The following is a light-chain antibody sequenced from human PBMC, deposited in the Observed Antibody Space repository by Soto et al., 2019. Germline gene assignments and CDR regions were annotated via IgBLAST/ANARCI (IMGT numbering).Light chain of an antibody. Sequence: DIHMTQSPSTLSASVGDIVTITCRASQSISSWLAWYQQKPGKAPKLLIYDASSLESGVPSRFSGRGSGTEFTLTIRSLQPDDFATYYCQQYNSYWTCGQGTKVDIK. CDR3: QQYNSYWT. CDR2: DAS. CDR1: QSISSW. V-gene: IGKV1-5*01. J-gene: IGKJ1*01.